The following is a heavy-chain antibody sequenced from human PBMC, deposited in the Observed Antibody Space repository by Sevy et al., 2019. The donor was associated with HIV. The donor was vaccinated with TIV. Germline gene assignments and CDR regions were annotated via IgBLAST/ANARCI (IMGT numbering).Heavy chain of an antibody. D-gene: IGHD3-3*01. CDR2: IKQDGSEK. J-gene: IGHJ6*02. CDR1: GFTFSSYW. V-gene: IGHV3-7*01. CDR3: ARVRDFWSGYYANYNYYYGMDV. Sequence: GGSLRLSCAASGFTFSSYWMSWVRQAPGKGLEWVANIKQDGSEKYYVDSVKCRFTISRDNAKNSLSLQMNSLRAEDTAVYYCARVRDFWSGYYANYNYYYGMDVWGQGTTVTVSS.